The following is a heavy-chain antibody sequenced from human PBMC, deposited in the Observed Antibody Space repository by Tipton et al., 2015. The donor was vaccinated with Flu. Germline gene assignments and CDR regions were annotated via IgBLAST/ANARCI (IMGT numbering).Heavy chain of an antibody. J-gene: IGHJ3*01. D-gene: IGHD1-14*01. V-gene: IGHV6-1*01. CDR2: AYSRFKWNF. CDR1: GDNVSTFGAA. CDR3: ARGRDNAFDV. Sequence: GLVKPSQTLSLTCAISGDNVSTFGAAWNWIRQSPPRGLEWLGRAYSRFKWNFDYAESVRSRLTINVDTFKNQVSLQLSSVTPEDTSVYFCARGRDNAFDVWGQGTKVIVSS.